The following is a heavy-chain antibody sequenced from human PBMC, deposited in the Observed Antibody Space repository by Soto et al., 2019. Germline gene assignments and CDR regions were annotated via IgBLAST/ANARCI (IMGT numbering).Heavy chain of an antibody. CDR3: ARGLPYYDFWSGFSPMDV. J-gene: IGHJ6*02. D-gene: IGHD3-3*01. Sequence: PGGSLRLSCAASGFTFSSYAMHWVRQAPGKGLEWVAVISYDGSNKYYADSVKGRFTISRDNSKNTLYLQMNSLRAEDTAVFYCARGLPYYDFWSGFSPMDVWGQGTTVTVSS. V-gene: IGHV3-30-3*01. CDR1: GFTFSSYA. CDR2: ISYDGSNK.